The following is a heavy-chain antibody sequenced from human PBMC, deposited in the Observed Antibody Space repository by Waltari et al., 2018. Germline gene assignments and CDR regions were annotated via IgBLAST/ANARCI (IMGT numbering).Heavy chain of an antibody. CDR1: GFIFSSYE. D-gene: IGHD1-26*01. V-gene: IGHV3-48*03. J-gene: IGHJ4*02. CDR3: ARRWELLYYFDS. Sequence: EEQLVESGGGLVQPGGSLRLSCTASGFIFSSYEMNWVRQAPGKGLEWVSYISGSGSTIYYADSVKGRFTISRDNAKNSLYLRMSGLRAEDTAVYYCARRWELLYYFDSWGQGTLVTVSS. CDR2: ISGSGSTI.